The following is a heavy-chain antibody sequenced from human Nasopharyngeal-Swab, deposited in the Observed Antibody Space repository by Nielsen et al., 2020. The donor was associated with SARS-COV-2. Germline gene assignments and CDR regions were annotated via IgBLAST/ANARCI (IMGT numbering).Heavy chain of an antibody. CDR2: ISSSGSIT. J-gene: IGHJ6*03. D-gene: IGHD3-3*01. CDR1: GFSFSEYY. Sequence: GESLKISCAASGFSFSEYYMSWIRQAPGKGLEWISDISSSGSITHYADSMKGRFTISRDNAKSSLYLQMNIVRAEDTGVYYCARARGINLGLGVVGDMDVWGKGTTVTVSS. V-gene: IGHV3-11*04. CDR3: ARARGINLGLGVVGDMDV.